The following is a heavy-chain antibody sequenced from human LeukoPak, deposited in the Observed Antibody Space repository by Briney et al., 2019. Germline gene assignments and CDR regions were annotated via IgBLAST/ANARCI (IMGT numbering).Heavy chain of an antibody. CDR1: GFTFGDYD. Sequence: GGSLRLSCTASGFTFGDYDMSWFRQAPGKGLEWVGFIRSKGYGGTTEYAASVKGRFTISRDNSKNTVYLQMNSLRAEDTAVYYCGRLALTPWYFDLWGRGTLVTVSS. CDR2: IRSKGYGGTT. D-gene: IGHD6-19*01. CDR3: GRLALTPWYFDL. J-gene: IGHJ2*01. V-gene: IGHV3-49*03.